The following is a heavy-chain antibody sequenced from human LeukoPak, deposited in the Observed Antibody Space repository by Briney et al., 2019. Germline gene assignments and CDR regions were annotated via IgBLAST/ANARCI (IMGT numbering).Heavy chain of an antibody. CDR2: IIGNGGSA. J-gene: IGHJ4*01. Sequence: GGSLRLSCSSSGFTFSSFALSWARQAPGKGLEWVSGIIGNGGSAYYADSVKGRFTISRDNSKNTLYLQMNSLRAEDTAVYYCAKIVGSRHCWGHRNLVSVSS. D-gene: IGHD1-26*01. V-gene: IGHV3-23*01. CDR3: AKIVGSRHC. CDR1: GFTFSSFA.